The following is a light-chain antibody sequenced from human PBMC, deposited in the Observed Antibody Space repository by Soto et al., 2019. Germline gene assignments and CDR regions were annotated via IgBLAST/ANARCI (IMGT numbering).Light chain of an antibody. CDR1: HSVTTH. V-gene: IGKV3-11*01. J-gene: IGKJ5*01. CDR3: QQRSDSIT. CDR2: DAS. Sequence: DIILAKSPDTLLLPPGERATLSCWASHSVTTHLAWFQQRPGQTPRLLIYDASTRAPGIPARFSGRGSGADFTLTISSLEPEDFAVYYCQQRSDSITFGQGTRLEIK.